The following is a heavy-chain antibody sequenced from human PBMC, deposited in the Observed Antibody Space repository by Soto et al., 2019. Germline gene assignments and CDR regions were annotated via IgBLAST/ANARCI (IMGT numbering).Heavy chain of an antibody. CDR2: ISPSGDYA. CDR1: GFTFSTIA. J-gene: IGHJ6*02. Sequence: HPGGSLRLSCAASGFTFSTIAMAWVRQAPGKGLEWVSSISPSGDYAYFADSVKGRFTMSRDNSKNTVYLQLDSLRVEDTATYYCVKATSGGLLYYGMEVWGQGTTVTVSS. D-gene: IGHD1-26*01. CDR3: VKATSGGLLYYGMEV. V-gene: IGHV3-23*01.